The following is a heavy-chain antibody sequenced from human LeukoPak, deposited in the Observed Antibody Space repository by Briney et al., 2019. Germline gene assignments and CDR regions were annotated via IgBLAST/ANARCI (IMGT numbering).Heavy chain of an antibody. V-gene: IGHV1-18*01. CDR3: ARGGSRVTFGGVDY. Sequence: ASVKVSCKASGYNLNNYDINWVRQAPGQGLEWMGWISAYNGNTNYAQKLQGRVTVTTDTSTSTACMELRSLRSDDTAVYYCARGGSRVTFGGVDYWGQGTLVTVSS. D-gene: IGHD3-16*01. CDR2: ISAYNGNT. CDR1: GYNLNNYD. J-gene: IGHJ4*02.